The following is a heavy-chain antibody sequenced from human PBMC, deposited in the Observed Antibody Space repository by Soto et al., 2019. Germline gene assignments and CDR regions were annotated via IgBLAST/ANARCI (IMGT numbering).Heavy chain of an antibody. CDR1: GYSFTSYW. Sequence: PGESLKISCKGSGYSFTSYWISWVRQMPGKGLEWMGRIDPSDSYTNYSPSFQGHVSISADKSISTAYLQWSSLKASDTAVYYCARHSSSSEDYYYYGMDVWGQGTTVTVSS. CDR2: IDPSDSYT. D-gene: IGHD6-6*01. CDR3: ARHSSSSEDYYYYGMDV. J-gene: IGHJ6*02. V-gene: IGHV5-10-1*01.